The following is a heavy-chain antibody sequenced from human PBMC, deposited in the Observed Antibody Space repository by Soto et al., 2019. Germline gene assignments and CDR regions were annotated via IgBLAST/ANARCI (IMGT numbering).Heavy chain of an antibody. V-gene: IGHV4-31*03. CDR2: ISYSGST. CDR1: GGSISSDGHY. J-gene: IGHJ3*01. D-gene: IGHD3-3*01. CDR3: AKFGREAFDV. Sequence: QVQLQESGPGLVKTSHTMSLTCTVSGGSISSDGHYWNWVRQHPGKGLEWIAYISYSGSTFYNPSLKSRVTISIDTSKNQFSLTLSYVTAADTAVYYCAKFGREAFDVWGQGTVVTVSS.